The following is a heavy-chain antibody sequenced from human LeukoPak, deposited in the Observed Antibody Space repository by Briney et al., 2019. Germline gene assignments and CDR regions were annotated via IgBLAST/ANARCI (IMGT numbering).Heavy chain of an antibody. Sequence: SETLSLTCTVSGGSISSGDYYWSWIRQPPGKGLEWIRYIYYSGSTYYNPSLKSRVTRSVDTSKNQFSLKLSSVTAADTAVYYCARGGSDSSGYPLFDYWGQGTLVTVSS. J-gene: IGHJ4*02. CDR2: IYYSGST. V-gene: IGHV4-30-4*08. D-gene: IGHD3-22*01. CDR1: GGSISSGDYY. CDR3: ARGGSDSSGYPLFDY.